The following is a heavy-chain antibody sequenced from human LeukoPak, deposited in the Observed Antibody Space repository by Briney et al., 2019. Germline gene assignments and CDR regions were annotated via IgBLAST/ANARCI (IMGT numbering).Heavy chain of an antibody. CDR1: GFTFSSYA. CDR3: AKDGCSSTSCYVYYYYYMDV. V-gene: IGHV3-23*01. D-gene: IGHD2-2*01. J-gene: IGHJ6*03. Sequence: GGSLRLSCAASGFTFSSYAMSWVRQAPGKGLEWVSAISGGGGSTYYADSVKGRFTISRDNSKNTLYLQMNSLRAEDTAVYYCAKDGCSSTSCYVYYYYYMDVWGKGTTVTVSS. CDR2: ISGGGGST.